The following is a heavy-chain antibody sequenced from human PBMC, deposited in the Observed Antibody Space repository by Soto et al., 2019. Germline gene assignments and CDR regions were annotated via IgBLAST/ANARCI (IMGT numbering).Heavy chain of an antibody. CDR1: GGSITSYY. D-gene: IGHD2-2*01. V-gene: IGHV4-4*07. CDR2: LSTSGTT. CDR3: AREMPSTTITYYGLDV. J-gene: IGHJ6*02. Sequence: QVQLQESGPGLVKPSETLSLTCTVSGGSITSYYWSWIRQPAGKGLEWIGRLSTSGTTSYNPSLKSRVTVSLDTPKHQLSLMLSSVTAADTAVYYCAREMPSTTITYYGLDVWGQGTTVIVSS.